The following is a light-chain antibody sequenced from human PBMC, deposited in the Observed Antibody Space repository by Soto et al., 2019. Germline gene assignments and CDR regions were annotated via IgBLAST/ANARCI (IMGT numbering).Light chain of an antibody. Sequence: QSALTQPPSASGSPGQSVTISCTGTSRDIGGYDFVSWYQQHPGKAPKLLIYDVIKRPSGVPDRFSGSKSGNTAFLTVSGLQTDDEADYYCSSYGGSNNLLFGGGTPLTVL. CDR1: SRDIGGYDF. CDR3: SSYGGSNNLL. CDR2: DVI. J-gene: IGLJ2*01. V-gene: IGLV2-8*01.